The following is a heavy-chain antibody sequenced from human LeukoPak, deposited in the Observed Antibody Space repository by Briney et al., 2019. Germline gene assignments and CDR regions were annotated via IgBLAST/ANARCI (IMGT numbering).Heavy chain of an antibody. J-gene: IGHJ4*02. V-gene: IGHV1-2*02. Sequence: GASVKVSCKASGYTFTGYYMHWVRQAPGQGLEWMGWINPNSGGTNYAQKFQGRVTMTRDTSISTAYMELSRLRFDDTAVYYCARERFFGDGYNGFDYWGQGTLVTVSS. CDR3: ARERFFGDGYNGFDY. CDR1: GYTFTGYY. CDR2: INPNSGGT. D-gene: IGHD5-24*01.